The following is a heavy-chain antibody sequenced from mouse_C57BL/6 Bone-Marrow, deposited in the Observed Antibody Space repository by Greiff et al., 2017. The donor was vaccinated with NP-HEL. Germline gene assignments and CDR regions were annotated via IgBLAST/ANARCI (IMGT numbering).Heavy chain of an antibody. D-gene: IGHD2-3*01. CDR1: GFTFSSYA. CDR3: ARGEKFWLLRYWYFDV. J-gene: IGHJ1*03. Sequence: EVKLMESGGGLVKPGGSLKLSCAASGFTFSSYAMSWVRQTPEKRLEWVATISDGGSYTYYPDNVKGRFTISRDNAKNNLYLQMSHLKSEDTAMYYGARGEKFWLLRYWYFDVWGTGTTVTVSS. V-gene: IGHV5-4*03. CDR2: ISDGGSYT.